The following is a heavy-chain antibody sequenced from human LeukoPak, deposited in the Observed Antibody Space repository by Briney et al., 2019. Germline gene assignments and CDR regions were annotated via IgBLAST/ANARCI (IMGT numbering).Heavy chain of an antibody. CDR3: ARALAVAGTDYYYGMDV. Sequence: PGGSLRLPCAASGFTVSSNYMSWVRQAPGKGLEWVSVIYSGGSTYYADSVKGRFTISRDNSKNTLYLQMNSLRAEDTAVYYCARALAVAGTDYYYGMDVWGQGTTVTVSS. D-gene: IGHD6-19*01. CDR2: IYSGGST. CDR1: GFTVSSNY. V-gene: IGHV3-66*01. J-gene: IGHJ6*02.